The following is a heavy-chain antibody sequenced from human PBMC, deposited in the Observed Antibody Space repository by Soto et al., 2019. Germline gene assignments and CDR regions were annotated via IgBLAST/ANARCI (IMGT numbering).Heavy chain of an antibody. Sequence: ASVKVSCKASGYTFTSYGISWVRQAPGQGLEWMGWISAYNGNTNYAQKLQGRVTMTTDTSTSTAYMELRSLRSDDTAVYYCARVETPNYSNYVDWFDPWGQGTLVTSPQ. CDR1: GYTFTSYG. V-gene: IGHV1-18*04. D-gene: IGHD4-4*01. J-gene: IGHJ5*02. CDR2: ISAYNGNT. CDR3: ARVETPNYSNYVDWFDP.